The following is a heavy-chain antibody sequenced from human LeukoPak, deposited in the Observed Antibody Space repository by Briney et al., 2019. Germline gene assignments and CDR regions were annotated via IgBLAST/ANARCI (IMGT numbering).Heavy chain of an antibody. D-gene: IGHD4-17*01. CDR3: ASSMTTVDY. Sequence: ASVKVSCKASGYTFTGFYNHWVRPAPGPGIEWMGWINPNSGGTNYAQKFQGRVTMTRDTSISTAYMELSRLRSDDTAVYYCASSMTTVDYWGQGTLVTVSS. J-gene: IGHJ4*02. CDR1: GYTFTGFY. CDR2: INPNSGGT. V-gene: IGHV1-2*02.